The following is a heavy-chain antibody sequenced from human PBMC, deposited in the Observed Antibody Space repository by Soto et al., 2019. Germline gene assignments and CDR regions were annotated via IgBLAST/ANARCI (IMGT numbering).Heavy chain of an antibody. CDR3: ARNYGSGVIDY. CDR1: GGSITSYF. J-gene: IGHJ4*02. D-gene: IGHD3-10*01. Sequence: PSETLSLTCIFSGGSITSYFWSWIRQSPGKGLEWIGNIFHTGSTNYNFSLKSRVTISADISKNQFSLNVRSVTAADTAVYYCARNYGSGVIDYWGQGTLVTVSS. CDR2: IFHTGST. V-gene: IGHV4-59*08.